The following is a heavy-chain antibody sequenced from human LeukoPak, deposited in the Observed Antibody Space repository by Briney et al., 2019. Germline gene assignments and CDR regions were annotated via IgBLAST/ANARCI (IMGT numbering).Heavy chain of an antibody. CDR2: ISPSGDRT. V-gene: IGHV3-23*01. J-gene: IGHJ3*02. D-gene: IGHD4-17*01. Sequence: GGSLRLSCAASGFTFSSYAMSWVRQAPGKGLEWVSFISPSGDRTSNADSVKGRFSVSRDNSQNTVFLHMNSLRADDTALYYCSKDPNGDYVGAFDMWGPGTMVTVSS. CDR1: GFTFSSYA. CDR3: SKDPNGDYVGAFDM.